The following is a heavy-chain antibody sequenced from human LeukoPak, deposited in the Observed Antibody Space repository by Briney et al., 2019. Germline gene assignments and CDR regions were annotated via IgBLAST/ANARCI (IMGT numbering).Heavy chain of an antibody. V-gene: IGHV4-59*01. D-gene: IGHD3-22*01. CDR3: ARTILEYYYDSNGRYYFDY. J-gene: IGHJ4*02. CDR2: IYYSGSN. CDR1: GGSLSSFY. Sequence: PSETLSLTCTVSGGSLSSFYWSWIRQPPGKGLEWIGYIYYSGSNNYNPSLESRVTISVDTSKNQFSLKLSSVTAADTAVYYCARTILEYYYDSNGRYYFDYWGQGTLVSVFS.